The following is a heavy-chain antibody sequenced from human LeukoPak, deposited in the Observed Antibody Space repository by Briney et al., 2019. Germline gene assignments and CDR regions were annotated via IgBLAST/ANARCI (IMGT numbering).Heavy chain of an antibody. V-gene: IGHV6-1*01. CDR1: GDGVSSNGAS. CDR3: GRETDFGVVTN. J-gene: IGHJ4*02. Sequence: SQTLSLTCAISGDGVSSNGASWNWIRQSPSRGLEWLGRTYYRSQQWHSDYAPSVKGRITLNPDTSKNQFSLQLNSMTPEDTAVYYCGRETDFGVVTNWGQGTLVTVSS. CDR2: TYYRSQQWHS. D-gene: IGHD3-3*01.